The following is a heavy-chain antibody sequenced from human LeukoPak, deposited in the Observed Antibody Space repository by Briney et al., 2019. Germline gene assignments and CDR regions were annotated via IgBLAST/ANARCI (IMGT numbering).Heavy chain of an antibody. CDR1: GFTFSSYG. V-gene: IGHV3-30*18. Sequence: GGSLRLSCAASGFTFSSYGMHWVRQAPGKGLEWVAVISYDGSNKYYAGSVKGRFTISRDNSKNTLYLQMNSLRAEDTAVYYCAKGNLDGPTDYWGQGTLVTVSS. CDR2: ISYDGSNK. CDR3: AKGNLDGPTDY. D-gene: IGHD5-24*01. J-gene: IGHJ4*02.